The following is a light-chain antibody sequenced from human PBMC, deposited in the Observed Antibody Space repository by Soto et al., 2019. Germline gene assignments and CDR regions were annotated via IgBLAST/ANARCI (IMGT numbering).Light chain of an antibody. Sequence: EVVTTQSPATLSVSPGERATLSCRASQGLGTNLAWYQQKPGQAPRLLIYDASNRATGIPARFSGSGSGTDFTLTISSLEPEDFAVYYCQQYGSSPQTFGQGTKVDIK. CDR3: QQYGSSPQT. V-gene: IGKV3D-11*03. J-gene: IGKJ1*01. CDR1: QGLGTN. CDR2: DAS.